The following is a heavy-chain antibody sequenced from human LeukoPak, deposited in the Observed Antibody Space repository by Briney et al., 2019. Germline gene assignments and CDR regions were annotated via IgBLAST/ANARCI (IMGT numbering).Heavy chain of an antibody. J-gene: IGHJ6*02. CDR2: IYYSGNT. Sequence: SETLSLTCTVSGGSMRSYYWSWIRQPPRKGLEWIGTIYYSGNTYYNPSLKSRVTISVDTSKNQFFLKLSSVTAADTALYYCVRHPSAGGGDFYGMDVWGQGTTVTVSS. CDR3: VRHPSAGGGDFYGMDV. CDR1: GGSMRSYY. V-gene: IGHV4-59*04. D-gene: IGHD2-8*02.